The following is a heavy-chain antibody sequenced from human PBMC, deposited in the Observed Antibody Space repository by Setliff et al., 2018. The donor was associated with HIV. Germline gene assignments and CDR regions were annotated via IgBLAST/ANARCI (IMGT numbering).Heavy chain of an antibody. J-gene: IGHJ3*01. CDR2: INYSGRT. CDR3: ARVQMAYAAFDV. CDR1: GGPISSSSYY. V-gene: IGHV4-39*07. Sequence: PSENLSLTCTVSGGPISSSSYYWGWIRQPPGKGLEWIGSINYSGRTYYNPSLKSRVTLSVDTSKHQFSLKLSSVTAADTAVYYCARVQMAYAAFDVWGQGTMVTVSS. D-gene: IGHD4-17*01.